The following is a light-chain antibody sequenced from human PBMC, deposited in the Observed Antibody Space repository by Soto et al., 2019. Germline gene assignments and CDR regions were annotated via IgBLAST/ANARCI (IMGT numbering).Light chain of an antibody. Sequence: QSALTQPASVSGSPGQSIAISCTGTSSDVGAYNFVSWYQHQPGKAPQLMIFDVSNRPSGVSDRFSGSKAGNTASLTISGLQAEDAADYYCTSYTSSGTYVFGIGTKLTVL. CDR1: SSDVGAYNF. CDR2: DVS. CDR3: TSYTSSGTYV. J-gene: IGLJ1*01. V-gene: IGLV2-14*03.